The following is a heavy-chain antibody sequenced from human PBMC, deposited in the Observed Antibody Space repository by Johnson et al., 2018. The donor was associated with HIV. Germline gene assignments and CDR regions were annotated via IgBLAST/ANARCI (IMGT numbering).Heavy chain of an antibody. D-gene: IGHD1-26*01. J-gene: IGHJ3*02. Sequence: VQLMDSGGGVVQPGGSLRLSCAASGFSFDEDDMSWVRQSPGKGLEWVSGINWSGDTTGYADSVKGRFTISRDNAKNSLYLQMKSLSDEDSAVYCCARGGGSYYRDAFDIWGQGTMVTVSS. CDR1: GFSFDEDD. CDR3: ARGGGSYYRDAFDI. CDR2: INWSGDTT. V-gene: IGHV3-20*04.